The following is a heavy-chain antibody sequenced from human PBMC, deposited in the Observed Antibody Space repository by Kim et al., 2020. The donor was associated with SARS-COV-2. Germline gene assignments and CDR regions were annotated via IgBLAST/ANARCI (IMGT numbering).Heavy chain of an antibody. V-gene: IGHV1-2*06. D-gene: IGHD5-18*01. CDR2: INPNSGGT. Sequence: ASVKVSCKASGYTFTGYYMHWVRQAPGQGLEWMGRINPNSGGTNYAQKFQGRVTMTRDTSISTAYMELSRLRSDDTAVYYCARDNIGRTAMVMYYYGMDVWGQGTTVTVSS. CDR3: ARDNIGRTAMVMYYYGMDV. J-gene: IGHJ6*02. CDR1: GYTFTGYY.